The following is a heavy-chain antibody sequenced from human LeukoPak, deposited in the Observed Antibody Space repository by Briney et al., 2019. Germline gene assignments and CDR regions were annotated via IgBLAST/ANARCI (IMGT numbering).Heavy chain of an antibody. CDR3: ARLMNYYDSSGSH. V-gene: IGHV4-38-2*02. CDR1: GYSIRSGFY. Sequence: PSETLSLTCTVSGYSIRSGFYWGWIRQPPGKGLEWIGNIYHSGITYSTPSLKSRVTISVDTSKNQFSLKLSSVTAADTAVYYCARLMNYYDSSGSHWGQGTLVTVSS. CDR2: IYHSGIT. J-gene: IGHJ4*02. D-gene: IGHD3-22*01.